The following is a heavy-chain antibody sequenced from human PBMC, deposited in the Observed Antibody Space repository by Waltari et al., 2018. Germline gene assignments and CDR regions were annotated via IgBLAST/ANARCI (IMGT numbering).Heavy chain of an antibody. Sequence: QVQLQESGPGLVKPSLTLSLTCTVSGGSISSGSYYWSWIRQPAGKGLEWIGYIYTSGSTNYNPSLKSRVTISVDTSKNQFSLKLSSVTAADTAVYYCARDRDGYFDYWGQGTLVTVSS. D-gene: IGHD3-10*01. CDR3: ARDRDGYFDY. V-gene: IGHV4-61*09. CDR2: IYTSGST. J-gene: IGHJ4*02. CDR1: GGSISSGSYY.